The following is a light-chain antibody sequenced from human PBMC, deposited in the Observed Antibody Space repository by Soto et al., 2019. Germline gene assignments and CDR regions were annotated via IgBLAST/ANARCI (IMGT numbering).Light chain of an antibody. V-gene: IGLV2-23*02. CDR3: CSFVHITTSYV. Sequence: QSALTQPASVSGSPGQSITISCTGTSSDIGSYNLVSWYQQHPGKAPRLMISEVTKRPSGISNRFSGSKSGNTASLTISGLQAEDEADYYCCSFVHITTSYVFGTGPRSPS. CDR1: SSDIGSYNL. J-gene: IGLJ1*01. CDR2: EVT.